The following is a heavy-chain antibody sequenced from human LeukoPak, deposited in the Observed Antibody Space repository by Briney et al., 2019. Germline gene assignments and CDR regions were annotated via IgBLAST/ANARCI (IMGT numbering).Heavy chain of an antibody. CDR3: ARASYCSSASCYSYSYYYMDV. J-gene: IGHJ6*03. V-gene: IGHV4-59*01. CDR1: GGSITSYY. D-gene: IGHD2-2*01. CDR2: IYYSGST. Sequence: SETLSLTCTVSGGSITSYYWSWIRQPPGKGLEWIGYIYYSGSTSYNPSLKSRVTISVDTSKNQFSLKLSSLTAADTAVYYCARASYCSSASCYSYSYYYMDVWGKGTTVTISS.